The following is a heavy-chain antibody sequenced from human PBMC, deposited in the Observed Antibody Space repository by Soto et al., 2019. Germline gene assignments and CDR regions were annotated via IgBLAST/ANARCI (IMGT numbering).Heavy chain of an antibody. V-gene: IGHV3-74*01. J-gene: IGHJ6*02. CDR3: ARNSPGVYALWVDV. CDR1: GFTFSSYW. D-gene: IGHD2-8*01. Sequence: GGSLRLSCAASGFTFSSYWMHWVRQAPGKGLMWVSRINSDGSSINYADFVKGRLIISRDNAKNTLYLQMNSLRAEDTAVYYCARNSPGVYALWVDVWSQGATVTVAS. CDR2: INSDGSSI.